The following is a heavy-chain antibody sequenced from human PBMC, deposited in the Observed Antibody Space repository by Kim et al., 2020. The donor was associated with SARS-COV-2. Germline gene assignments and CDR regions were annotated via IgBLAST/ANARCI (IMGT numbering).Heavy chain of an antibody. CDR1: GFTFNTYG. D-gene: IGHD1-26*01. Sequence: GVSLRLSCAASGFTFNTYGMHWVRQAPGKGLEWVAVISYDGSNKYYADSVKGRFTISRDNSKNTLYLQMNSLRIEDTAVYYCAKSFSWSYFGYDYWGQGTLVTVSS. V-gene: IGHV3-30*18. CDR3: AKSFSWSYFGYDY. J-gene: IGHJ4*02. CDR2: ISYDGSNK.